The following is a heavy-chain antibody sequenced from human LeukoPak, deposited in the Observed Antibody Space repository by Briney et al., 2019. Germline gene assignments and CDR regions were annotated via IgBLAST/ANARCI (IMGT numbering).Heavy chain of an antibody. CDR2: IYPGDCDT. D-gene: IGHD3-22*01. J-gene: IGHJ4*02. V-gene: IGHV5-51*01. CDR1: GYIFTSYW. Sequence: GEALEISCKGSGYIFTSYWIGWVRQVPGKGLEWMGSIYPGDCDTRYSPSFQGQVTISAHKSISTAYLQWNSLKASDTAMYYCARLYYYDSSGSSDYWGQGTLVTVSS. CDR3: ARLYYYDSSGSSDY.